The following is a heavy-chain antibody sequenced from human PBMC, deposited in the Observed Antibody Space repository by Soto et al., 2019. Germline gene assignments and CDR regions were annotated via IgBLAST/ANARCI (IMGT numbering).Heavy chain of an antibody. V-gene: IGHV4-30-4*01. CDR2: IYKSATT. CDR1: GDSISNLDYF. Sequence: SETLSLTCSVSGDSISNLDYFWAWIRQPPGQALEYIGYIYKSATTYYNPSFESRVAISVDTSKSQFSLNATSVTAADTAVYFCARGRYCLTGRCFPNWFDSWGQGALVTVSS. J-gene: IGHJ5*01. D-gene: IGHD7-27*01. CDR3: ARGRYCLTGRCFPNWFDS.